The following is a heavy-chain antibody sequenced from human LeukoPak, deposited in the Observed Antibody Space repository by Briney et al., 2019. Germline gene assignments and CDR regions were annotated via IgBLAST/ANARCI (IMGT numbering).Heavy chain of an antibody. V-gene: IGHV1-69*05. CDR2: IIPIFGTA. J-gene: IGHJ3*02. CDR1: GGTFSSYA. D-gene: IGHD3-22*01. CDR3: ARDPTMIVVNDAFDI. Sequence: SVKVSCKASGGTFSSYAISWVRQAPGQGLEWMGGIIPIFGTANYAQKFQGRVTITTDESTSTAYMELSSLRSEDTAVYYCARDPTMIVVNDAFDIWGQGTMVTVSS.